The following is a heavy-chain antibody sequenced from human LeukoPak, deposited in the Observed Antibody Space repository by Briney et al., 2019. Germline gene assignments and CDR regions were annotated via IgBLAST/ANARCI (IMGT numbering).Heavy chain of an antibody. J-gene: IGHJ4*02. CDR3: ARGRGEWELQYYFDY. D-gene: IGHD1-26*01. CDR1: GGSFSGYY. CDR2: INHSGST. Sequence: SETLSLTCAVYGGSFSGYYWSWIRQPPGKGLEWIGEINHSGSTNYNPSLKSRVTISVDTSKNQFSLKLSSVTAADTAVYYCARGRGEWELQYYFDYWGQGTLVTVSS. V-gene: IGHV4-34*01.